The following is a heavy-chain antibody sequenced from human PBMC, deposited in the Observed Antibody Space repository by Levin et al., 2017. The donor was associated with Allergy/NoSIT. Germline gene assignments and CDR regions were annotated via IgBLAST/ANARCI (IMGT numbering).Heavy chain of an antibody. CDR1: GGTFSSYA. J-gene: IGHJ6*03. D-gene: IGHD2-2*01. CDR2: IIPIFGTA. V-gene: IGHV1-69*13. Sequence: SVKVSCKASGGTFSSYAISWVRQAPGQGLEWMGVIIPIFGTANYAQKFQGRVTITADESTSTAYMELSSLRSEDTAVYYCARATAIWRDIVVVPAAMAYMDVWGKGTTVTVSS. CDR3: ARATAIWRDIVVVPAAMAYMDV.